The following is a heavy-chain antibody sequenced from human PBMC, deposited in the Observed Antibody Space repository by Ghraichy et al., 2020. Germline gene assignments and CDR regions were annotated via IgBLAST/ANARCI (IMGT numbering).Heavy chain of an antibody. CDR1: GGSFSGYY. Sequence: SETLSLTCAVYGGSFSGYYWSWLRQPPGKGLEWIGEINHSGSTNYNPSLKSRVTISVDTSKNQFSLKLSSVTAADTAVYYCARDEGGSLHYYYYGMDVWGQGTTVTV. V-gene: IGHV4-34*01. CDR2: INHSGST. CDR3: ARDEGGSLHYYYYGMDV. J-gene: IGHJ6*02. D-gene: IGHD1-26*01.